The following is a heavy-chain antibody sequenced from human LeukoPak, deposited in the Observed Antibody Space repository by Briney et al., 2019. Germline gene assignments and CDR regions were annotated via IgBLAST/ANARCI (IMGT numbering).Heavy chain of an antibody. Sequence: GGSLRLSCAASGFTFSDHYMDWVRQAPGKGLEWVGRSRNIANSYTTEYAASVKGRFTISRDDSKNSLYLQMNSLKTEDTAVYYCARLHSSGWYTDYWGQGTLVTVSS. J-gene: IGHJ4*02. D-gene: IGHD6-19*01. CDR1: GFTFSDHY. CDR3: ARLHSSGWYTDY. CDR2: SRNIANSYTT. V-gene: IGHV3-72*01.